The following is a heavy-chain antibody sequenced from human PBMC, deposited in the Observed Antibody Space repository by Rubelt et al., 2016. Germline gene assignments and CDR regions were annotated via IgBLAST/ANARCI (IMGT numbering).Heavy chain of an antibody. CDR1: GYSFTSNW. CDR2: IFPGDSDT. Sequence: EVQLVQSGAEVKKPGESLKISCKGFGYSFTSNWIVWVRQMPGKGLEWMGIIFPGDSDTTYSPSFQGHVTISSDKSINTAYLHWSSLKASDTAIYYCARVGRFSGYDAYYFDYWGQGTLVTVSS. D-gene: IGHD5-12*01. CDR3: ARVGRFSGYDAYYFDY. V-gene: IGHV5-51*01. J-gene: IGHJ4*02.